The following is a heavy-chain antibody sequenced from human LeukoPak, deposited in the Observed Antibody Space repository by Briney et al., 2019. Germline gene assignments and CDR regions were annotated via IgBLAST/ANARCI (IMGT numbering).Heavy chain of an antibody. J-gene: IGHJ5*02. V-gene: IGHV3-11*05. Sequence: GGSLRLSCAASGFTFSSYAMSWIRQAPGKGLEWVSYISSSSSYTNYADSVKGRFTISRDNAKNSLYLQMNSLRAEDTAVYYCARGRNSYGSLYWFDPWGQGTLVTVSS. CDR3: ARGRNSYGSLYWFDP. CDR2: ISSSSSYT. D-gene: IGHD5-18*01. CDR1: GFTFSSYA.